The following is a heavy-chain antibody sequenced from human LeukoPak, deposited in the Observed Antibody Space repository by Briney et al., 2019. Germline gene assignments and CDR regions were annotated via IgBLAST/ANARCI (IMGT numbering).Heavy chain of an antibody. CDR1: GFTFISYA. CDR2: ISGSGGST. Sequence: GGSLRLSCAASGFTFISYAVSWVRQAPGKGLEWVSAISGSGGSTYYADSVKGRFTIARDNSKNTLYLQMNSLRAEDTAVYYCAKKHNDYVWGSYRSLWLDPWGRGTLVTVSS. D-gene: IGHD3-16*02. CDR3: AKKHNDYVWGSYRSLWLDP. V-gene: IGHV3-23*01. J-gene: IGHJ5*02.